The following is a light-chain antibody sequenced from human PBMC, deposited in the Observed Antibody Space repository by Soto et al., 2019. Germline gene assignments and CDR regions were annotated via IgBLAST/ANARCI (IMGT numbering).Light chain of an antibody. CDR2: DAS. CDR1: QSVSTN. CDR3: QQRDNLYT. J-gene: IGKJ2*01. V-gene: IGKV3-11*01. Sequence: EIVMTQSPATLSVSPGERATLSCRASQSVSTNLAWYQQKPGQAPRLLIYDASNRATGIPARFSGSGSGTDFTLTISSLEPEDFAVYYCQQRDNLYTFGQGTKV.